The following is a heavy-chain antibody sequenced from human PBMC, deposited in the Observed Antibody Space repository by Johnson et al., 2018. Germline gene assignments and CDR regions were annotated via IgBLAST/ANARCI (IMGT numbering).Heavy chain of an antibody. CDR2: MSASGDST. D-gene: IGHD3-9*01. CDR1: GFIFNNHA. V-gene: IGHV3-23*04. Sequence: VQLVQSGGGAVQPGRSLRLSCAASGFIFNNHAMSWVRQAPGKGLEWVSSMSASGDSTHYADSVKGRFTVSRDNSKDTLHLQINSLRTDDTAVYYCAKGHRSEEYYDILTTYFYYMDVWGKGTTVTVSS. J-gene: IGHJ6*03. CDR3: AKGHRSEEYYDILTTYFYYMDV.